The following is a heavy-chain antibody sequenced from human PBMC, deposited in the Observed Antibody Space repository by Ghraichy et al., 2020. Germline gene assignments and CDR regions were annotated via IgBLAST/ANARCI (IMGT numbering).Heavy chain of an antibody. CDR1: GFTFSNYG. CDR3: ASLYYDTLAGYHAGYYMDV. CDR2: IRYDGNTK. Sequence: GGSLRLSCAAAGFTFSNYGMHWVRQAPGKGLEWVPFIRYDGNTKYYGDSVKGRFTISKDNSKNTLYLQMSSLRVDDTAMYYCASLYYDTLAGYHAGYYMDVWGKGTTVTVSS. D-gene: IGHD3-9*01. V-gene: IGHV3-30*02. J-gene: IGHJ6*03.